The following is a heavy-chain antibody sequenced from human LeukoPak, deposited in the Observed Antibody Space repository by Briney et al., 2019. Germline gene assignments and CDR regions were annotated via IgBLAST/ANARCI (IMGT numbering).Heavy chain of an antibody. D-gene: IGHD2-21*02. CDR3: ASGGGSVCYEFDY. CDR1: GYTFTNYG. Sequence: ASVTVSCKTSGYTFTNYGITWVRQAPGQGPEWMGWISPYSGDTNYARKLRGRVTMTTDTSTSTAYMEVRSLTYDDTAVYYCASGGGSVCYEFDYWGQGTLVTVSS. J-gene: IGHJ4*02. CDR2: ISPYSGDT. V-gene: IGHV1-18*01.